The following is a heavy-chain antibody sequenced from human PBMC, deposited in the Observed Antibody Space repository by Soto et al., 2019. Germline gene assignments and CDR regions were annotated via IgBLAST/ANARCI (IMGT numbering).Heavy chain of an antibody. D-gene: IGHD1-26*01. V-gene: IGHV4-31*03. Sequence: PSETLSLTCTVSGGSISSGGYYWSWIRQHPGKGLEWIGYIYYSGSTYYNPSLKSRVTMSVDTSKNQFSLKLSSVTAADTAVYYCARGGSYYAVLDYWGRGTLVTSPQ. CDR2: IYYSGST. CDR3: ARGGSYYAVLDY. CDR1: GGSISSGGYY. J-gene: IGHJ4*02.